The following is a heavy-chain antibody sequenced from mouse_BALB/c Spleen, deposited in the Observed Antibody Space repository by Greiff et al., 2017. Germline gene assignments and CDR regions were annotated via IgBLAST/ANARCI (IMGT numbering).Heavy chain of an antibody. CDR2: IRLKSNNYAT. J-gene: IGHJ2*01. CDR3: TRYYGNLYYFDY. V-gene: IGHV6-6*02. CDR1: GFTFSNYW. Sequence: EVKVEESGGGLVQPGGSMKLSCVASGFTFSNYWMNWVRQSPEKGLEWVAEIRLKSNNYATHYAESVKGRFTISRDDSKSSVYLQMNNLRAEDTGIYYCTRYYGNLYYFDYWGQGTTLTVSS. D-gene: IGHD2-1*01.